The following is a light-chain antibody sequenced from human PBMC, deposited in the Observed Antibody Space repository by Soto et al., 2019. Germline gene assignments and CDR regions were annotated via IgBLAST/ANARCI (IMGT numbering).Light chain of an antibody. V-gene: IGKV1-33*01. CDR2: DAS. CDR3: QQCDQLPLT. CDR1: QSLNSL. J-gene: IGKJ4*01. Sequence: DIQTTQSPSTLSVSVGDRVTITCRASQSLNSLLAWYQQKPGKAPKLLIYDASKLETGVPSRFSGSGSATDFTLTISSLQAEDIARYYCQQCDQLPLTFGGGTKVDIK.